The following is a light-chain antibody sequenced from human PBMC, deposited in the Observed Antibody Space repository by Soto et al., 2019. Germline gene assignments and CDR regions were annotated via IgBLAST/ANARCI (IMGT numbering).Light chain of an antibody. CDR1: QSITSKF. J-gene: IGKJ4*01. CDR2: DAY. V-gene: IGKV3-20*01. Sequence: EIVWTQSPGTLSLSPGERATLSCRASQSITSKFVAWYQQRPGQPPRLLIYDAYTRATGIPDRFNGSESETDFTLTISRLEPEDFAVYYCQQYGGSPTLAFGGGTKVEI. CDR3: QQYGGSPTLA.